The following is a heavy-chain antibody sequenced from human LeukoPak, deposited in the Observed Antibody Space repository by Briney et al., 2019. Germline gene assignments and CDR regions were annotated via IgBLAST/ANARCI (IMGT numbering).Heavy chain of an antibody. CDR2: VSSNGGST. J-gene: IGHJ3*02. Sequence: GGSLRLSCEASGFTFSDYAMHWVRQAPGRGLEYVSAVSSNGGSTYYANSVKGRFTLSRDNSQNTLYLQMNSLRAADTAVYYCARPGGYAFDMWGQGTMVTVSS. V-gene: IGHV3-64*01. D-gene: IGHD3-16*01. CDR3: ARPGGYAFDM. CDR1: GFTFSDYA.